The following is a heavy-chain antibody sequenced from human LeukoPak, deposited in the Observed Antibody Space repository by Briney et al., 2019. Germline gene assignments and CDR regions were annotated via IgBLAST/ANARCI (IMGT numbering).Heavy chain of an antibody. D-gene: IGHD1-14*01. V-gene: IGHV4-30-2*01. CDR3: ARNRVHDAFDI. J-gene: IGHJ3*02. Sequence: SETLSLTCTVSGGSISSGGYYWSWIRQPPGKGLEWIGYIYHSGSTYYNPSLKSRVTISVDRSKNQFSLKLSSVTAADTAAYYCARNRVHDAFDIWGQGTMVTVSS. CDR2: IYHSGST. CDR1: GGSISSGGYY.